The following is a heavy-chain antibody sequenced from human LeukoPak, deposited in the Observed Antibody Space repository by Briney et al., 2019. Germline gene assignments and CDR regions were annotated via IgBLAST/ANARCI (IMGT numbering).Heavy chain of an antibody. Sequence: ASVKVSFKASGYTFTSYYMHWVRQAPGQGLEWMGIINPSGGSTSYAQKFQGRVTMTRDMSTSTVYMELSSLRSEDTAVYYCARGARDCSSTSCYPYYYYMDVWGKGTTVTVSS. V-gene: IGHV1-46*01. D-gene: IGHD2-2*01. J-gene: IGHJ6*03. CDR3: ARGARDCSSTSCYPYYYYMDV. CDR2: INPSGGST. CDR1: GYTFTSYY.